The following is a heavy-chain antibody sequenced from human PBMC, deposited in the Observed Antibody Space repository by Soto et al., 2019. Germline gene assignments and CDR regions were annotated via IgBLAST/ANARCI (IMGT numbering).Heavy chain of an antibody. J-gene: IGHJ4*02. CDR1: GFIFSDYA. D-gene: IGHD6-13*01. Sequence: VQLVESGGGVVQPGRSLRLSCAASGFIFSDYAMHWVRQAPGKGLEWVAVISYGGDNKYYADSVRGRFAISRDNLKNTLDLQTTSLTPEDTAVYHCAKARHSTSWYGLEADLWGQGTLVSVSS. CDR2: ISYGGDNK. CDR3: AKARHSTSWYGLEADL. V-gene: IGHV3-30*09.